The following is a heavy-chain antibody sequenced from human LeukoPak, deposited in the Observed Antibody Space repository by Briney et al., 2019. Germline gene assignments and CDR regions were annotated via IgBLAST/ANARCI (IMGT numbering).Heavy chain of an antibody. J-gene: IGHJ3*02. CDR3: AREDSSGYLNAFDI. CDR1: GGTFSSYA. D-gene: IGHD3-22*01. V-gene: IGHV1-69*06. Sequence: SVKVSCKASGGTFSSYAISWVRQAPGQGLEWMGGIIPIFGTANYAQKFQGRVTITVDKSTSTAYMELSSLRSEDTAVYYCAREDSSGYLNAFDIWGQGTMVTVSS. CDR2: IIPIFGTA.